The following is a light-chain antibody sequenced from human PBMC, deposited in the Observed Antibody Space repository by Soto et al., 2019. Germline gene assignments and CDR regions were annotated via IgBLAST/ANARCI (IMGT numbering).Light chain of an antibody. CDR3: LHDYSYPRT. Sequence: AIQMTQSPSSLSASVGESVIITCRASQAIRTDLGWYQQKPGKAPKLLIYTASTLQRGVPSRFSGSGSGADFTLTIRSLQPEDSATYYCLHDYSYPRTFGQGTKVEI. CDR2: TAS. J-gene: IGKJ1*01. CDR1: QAIRTD. V-gene: IGKV1-6*01.